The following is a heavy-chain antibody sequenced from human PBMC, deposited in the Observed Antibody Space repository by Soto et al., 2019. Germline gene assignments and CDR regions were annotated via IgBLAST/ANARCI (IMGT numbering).Heavy chain of an antibody. CDR3: ARDLVVAGPHYYYSMDV. Sequence: ASVKVSCKASGYTFTSYGISWVRQAPGQGLEWMGWISAYNGNTNYAQKLQGRVTMTTDTSTSTAYMELRSLRSDDAAVYYCARDLVVAGPHYYYSMDVWGQGTTVTVSS. CDR1: GYTFTSYG. V-gene: IGHV1-18*01. CDR2: ISAYNGNT. J-gene: IGHJ6*02. D-gene: IGHD6-19*01.